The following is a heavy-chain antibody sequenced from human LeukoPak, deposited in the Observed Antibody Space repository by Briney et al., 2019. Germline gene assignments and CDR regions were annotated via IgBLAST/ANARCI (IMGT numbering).Heavy chain of an antibody. CDR1: GGSIRSLGYS. CDR3: ARSVSAYAGRGWFDP. J-gene: IGHJ5*02. D-gene: IGHD5-12*01. V-gene: IGHV4-39*07. Sequence: PSETLSLTCSVSGGSIRSLGYSWGWIRQPPGKGLEWIASMYYTGTTYYNPSLKSRVTMSVDTSKNQFSLNLTSVTAADTAVFYCARSVSAYAGRGWFDPWGQGTLVTVSS. CDR2: MYYTGTT.